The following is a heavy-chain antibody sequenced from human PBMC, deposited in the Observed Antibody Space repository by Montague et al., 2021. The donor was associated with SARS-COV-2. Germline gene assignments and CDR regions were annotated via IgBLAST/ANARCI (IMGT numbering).Heavy chain of an antibody. J-gene: IGHJ4*02. CDR2: IDYGGSP. D-gene: IGHD3-10*01. V-gene: IGHV4-61*01. CDR3: ATYRQGGSGRGY. Sequence: SETLSLTCTVSGVSVSNSYYHWSWIRQPPGKGLEWIGYIDYGGSPNYSPSLYSRVTISLDTSKNQLSLRLTSATAADTAVYYCATYRQGGSGRGYWGQGILVTVSS. CDR1: GVSVSNSYYH.